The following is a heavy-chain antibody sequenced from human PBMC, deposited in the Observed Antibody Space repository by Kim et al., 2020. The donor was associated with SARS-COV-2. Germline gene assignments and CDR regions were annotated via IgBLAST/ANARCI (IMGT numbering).Heavy chain of an antibody. Sequence: GESLKISCKGSGYSFTSYWIGWVRQMPGKGLEWMGIIYPGDSDTRYSPSFQGQVTISADKSISTAYLQWSSLKASDTAMYYCARPIYGSGSDTDAFDIWGQGTMVTVSS. V-gene: IGHV5-51*01. D-gene: IGHD3-10*01. J-gene: IGHJ3*02. CDR1: GYSFTSYW. CDR2: IYPGDSDT. CDR3: ARPIYGSGSDTDAFDI.